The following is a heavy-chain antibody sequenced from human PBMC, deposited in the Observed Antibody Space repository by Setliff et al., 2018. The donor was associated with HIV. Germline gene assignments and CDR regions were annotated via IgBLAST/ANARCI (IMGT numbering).Heavy chain of an antibody. V-gene: IGHV4-59*01. Sequence: SETLSLTCTVSGGSISSYYWSWIRQPPGKGLEWIGYIYYSGSTNYNPSLKSRVTISVDTSKNQFSLKLSSVTAADTAVYYCARERPSYCGGDCYGSAFDIWGQGTMVTVSS. CDR3: ARERPSYCGGDCYGSAFDI. CDR1: GGSISSYY. CDR2: IYYSGST. J-gene: IGHJ3*02. D-gene: IGHD2-21*02.